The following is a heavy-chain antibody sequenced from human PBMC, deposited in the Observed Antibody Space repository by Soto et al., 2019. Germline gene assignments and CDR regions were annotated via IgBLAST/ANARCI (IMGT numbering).Heavy chain of an antibody. Sequence: GGSLRLSCAASGFTFSSYSMNWVRQAPGKGLEWVSYISSSSSTIYYADSVKGRFTISRDNAKNSLYLQMNSLRAEDTAVYYCARPPGYCSSTSCYTGWGQGTLVTVSS. CDR1: GFTFSSYS. J-gene: IGHJ4*02. D-gene: IGHD2-2*02. CDR2: ISSSSSTI. V-gene: IGHV3-48*01. CDR3: ARPPGYCSSTSCYTG.